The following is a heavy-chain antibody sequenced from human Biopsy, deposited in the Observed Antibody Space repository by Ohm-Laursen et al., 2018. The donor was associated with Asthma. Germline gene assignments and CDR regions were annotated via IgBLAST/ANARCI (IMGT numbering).Heavy chain of an antibody. CDR1: GYSLTDLS. CDR2: HDHEEGGT. CDR3: ASDFPKDYVRYNFQF. D-gene: IGHD4-17*01. Sequence: ASVKVSCKISGYSLTDLSMHWVRQAPGQGLEWMGGHDHEEGGTVNARRSQGRVTMTEGTSTDTAYMELSSLSSDDTAVYYCASDFPKDYVRYNFQFWGQGTLVTVSS. J-gene: IGHJ4*02. V-gene: IGHV1-24*01.